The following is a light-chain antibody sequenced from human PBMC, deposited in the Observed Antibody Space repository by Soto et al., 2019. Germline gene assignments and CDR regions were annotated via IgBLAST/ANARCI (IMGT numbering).Light chain of an antibody. Sequence: EVVMTQSPATLSVSPGERATLSCRASQSVNSNLAWYQQKPGQAPSLLIFGASSRATGIPARFSGSGSGTEFTLTISSLQSEDFAVYYCQQYNNWPPVTFCQGTKLEIK. J-gene: IGKJ2*01. CDR2: GAS. CDR1: QSVNSN. CDR3: QQYNNWPPVT. V-gene: IGKV3-15*01.